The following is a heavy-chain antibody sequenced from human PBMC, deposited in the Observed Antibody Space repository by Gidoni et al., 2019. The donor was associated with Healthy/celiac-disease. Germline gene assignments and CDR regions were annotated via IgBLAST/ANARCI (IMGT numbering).Heavy chain of an antibody. V-gene: IGHV4-39*01. CDR3: ASLLGELSSYTDYYYYYGMDV. CDR2: IYYSGST. D-gene: IGHD3-16*02. CDR1: GGSISSSSYY. J-gene: IGHJ6*02. Sequence: SAPGLVKPSETLSLTCTVSGGSISSSSYYWGWIRQPPGKGLEGIGSIYYSGSTYYNPSLKSRVTISVDTSKNQFSLKLSSVTAADTAVYYCASLLGELSSYTDYYYYYGMDVWGQGTTVTVSS.